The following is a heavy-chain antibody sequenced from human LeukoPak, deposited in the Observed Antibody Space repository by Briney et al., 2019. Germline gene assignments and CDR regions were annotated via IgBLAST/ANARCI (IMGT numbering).Heavy chain of an antibody. Sequence: GGSLRLSCAASGFSFSTYAMSWVRQAPGKGLEWVSGISANGGNTHYTDSVKGRFTISRDNPKNTLFLQMKTLRAEDTAIYYCVSAYGGLLDYWGQGNLVTVAS. CDR3: VSAYGGLLDY. V-gene: IGHV3-23*01. D-gene: IGHD3-16*01. J-gene: IGHJ4*02. CDR2: ISANGGNT. CDR1: GFSFSTYA.